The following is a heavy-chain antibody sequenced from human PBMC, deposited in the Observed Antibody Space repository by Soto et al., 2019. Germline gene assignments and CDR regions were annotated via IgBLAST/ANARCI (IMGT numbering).Heavy chain of an antibody. V-gene: IGHV3-48*04. D-gene: IGHD3-9*01. J-gene: IGHJ3*02. CDR3: ARDSELTGGDPGAAFDI. CDR2: ISSSSSTI. CDR1: GFTFSSYS. Sequence: GGSLRLSCAASGFTFSSYSMNWVRQAPGKGLEWVSYISSSSSTIYYADSVKGRFTISRDNAKNSLYLQMNSLRAEDTAVYYCARDSELTGGDPGAAFDIWGQGTMVTVSS.